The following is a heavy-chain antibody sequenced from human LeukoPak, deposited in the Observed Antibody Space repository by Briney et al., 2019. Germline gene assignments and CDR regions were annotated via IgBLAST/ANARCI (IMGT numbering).Heavy chain of an antibody. V-gene: IGHV4-59*01. CDR2: IYYSGGT. CDR1: SGSISDYY. CDR3: AREGGDSVGDAFDI. D-gene: IGHD4-17*01. Sequence: SETLSLTCTVSSGSISDYYWSWIRQPPGKGLEWIGYIYYSGGTNYNPSLKSRVTISVDTSKNQFSLNLSSVTAADTATYYCAREGGDSVGDAFDIWGQGTMVTVSS. J-gene: IGHJ3*02.